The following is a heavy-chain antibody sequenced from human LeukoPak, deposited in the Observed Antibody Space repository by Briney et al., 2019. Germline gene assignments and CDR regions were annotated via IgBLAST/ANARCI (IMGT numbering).Heavy chain of an antibody. J-gene: IGHJ4*02. Sequence: GGSLRLSCEASGFTFSSYWMHWVRQAPGMGLVWVSRMNTDGSTTNYADSVKGRFTISRDNAKNTLFLQMNSLRAEDTAVYYCARDLYWGQPDYWGRGPLVTVSS. V-gene: IGHV3-74*01. CDR2: MNTDGSTT. D-gene: IGHD7-27*01. CDR1: GFTFSSYW. CDR3: ARDLYWGQPDY.